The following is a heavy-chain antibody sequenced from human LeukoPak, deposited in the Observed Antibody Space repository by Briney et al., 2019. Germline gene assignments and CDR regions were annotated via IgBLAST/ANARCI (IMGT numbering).Heavy chain of an antibody. J-gene: IGHJ5*01. CDR3: AGNSYGYNWFDS. CDR2: IYSGGST. CDR1: GFTVSSNY. V-gene: IGHV3-53*01. Sequence: PGGSLRLSCAASGFTVSSNYMSWVRQAPRKGLEWVSVIYSGGSTYYADSVKGRFTISRDNSKNTLYLQMNSLRVEDTAVYYCAGNSYGYNWFDSWGQGTLVTVSS. D-gene: IGHD5-18*01.